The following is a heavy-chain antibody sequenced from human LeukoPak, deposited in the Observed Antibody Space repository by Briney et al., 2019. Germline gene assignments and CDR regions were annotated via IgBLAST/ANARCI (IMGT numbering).Heavy chain of an antibody. CDR1: GDTFTGYA. V-gene: IGHV1-3*01. Sequence: ASVKVSCKASGDTFTGYAMHWVRQAPGQRLEWMGWINAGNGNTKYSQKFQGRVTITRDTSASAAYMEMSGLRFEDTAVYYCARGLVGTIALAYWGQGTLVTVSS. D-gene: IGHD5-12*01. J-gene: IGHJ4*02. CDR2: INAGNGNT. CDR3: ARGLVGTIALAY.